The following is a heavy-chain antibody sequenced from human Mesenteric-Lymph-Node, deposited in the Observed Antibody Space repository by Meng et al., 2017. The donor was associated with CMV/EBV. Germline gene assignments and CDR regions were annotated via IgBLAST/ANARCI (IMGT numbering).Heavy chain of an antibody. J-gene: IGHJ5*02. D-gene: IGHD6-6*01. CDR2: IKQDGSEK. CDR3: ARVRVAARVGWFDP. CDR1: GFTFSSYW. V-gene: IGHV3-7*01. Sequence: GGSLRLSCAASGFTFSSYWMSWVRQAPGKGLEWVANIKQDGSEKYYVDSVKGRFTISRDNAKNSLYLQMNSLRAEDTAVYYCARVRVAARVGWFDPWGQGTLVTVSS.